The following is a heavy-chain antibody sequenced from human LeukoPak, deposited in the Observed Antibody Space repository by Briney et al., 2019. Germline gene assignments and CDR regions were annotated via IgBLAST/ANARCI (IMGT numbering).Heavy chain of an antibody. D-gene: IGHD6-19*01. CDR1: GFTFDDYA. Sequence: PGGSLRLSCAASGFTFDDYAMHWVRQAPGKGLEWVSGISWNSGSIGYADSVKGRFTISRYNAKNSLYLQRNRLIAEDTALYYCAKAITMSSGWTGGYFDPWGQGTLVTVSS. CDR2: ISWNSGSI. V-gene: IGHV3-9*01. J-gene: IGHJ4*02. CDR3: AKAITMSSGWTGGYFDP.